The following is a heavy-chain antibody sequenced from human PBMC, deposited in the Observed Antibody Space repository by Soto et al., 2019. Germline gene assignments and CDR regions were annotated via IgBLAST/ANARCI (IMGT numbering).Heavy chain of an antibody. D-gene: IGHD3-3*01. V-gene: IGHV3-53*01. CDR3: ARELWSGGWKNYFDY. CDR1: GFTVSSDY. CDR2: IYSDDRT. Sequence: EVQLVESGGGLIQPGGSLRLSCAASGFTVSSDYMSWVRQAPGKGLEWVSVIYSDDRTYYTDSVKGRFTISRDNSNTLYLQMNSLRAEDTAVYYCARELWSGGWKNYFDYWGQGTLVTVSS. J-gene: IGHJ4*02.